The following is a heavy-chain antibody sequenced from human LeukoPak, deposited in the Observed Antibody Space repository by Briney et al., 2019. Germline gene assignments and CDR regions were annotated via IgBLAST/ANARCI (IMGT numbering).Heavy chain of an antibody. CDR3: ARGGNIGYNYNAFDI. CDR1: GFTFSTYS. Sequence: PGGSLRLSCAASGFTFSTYSMNWVRQAPGKGLEWVSYITSSSSTIYYADSVRGRFTISRDNAKNSLFLQMNSLRAEDTAVYYCARGGNIGYNYNAFDIWGQGTMVTVSS. CDR2: ITSSSSTI. J-gene: IGHJ3*02. D-gene: IGHD3-22*01. V-gene: IGHV3-48*01.